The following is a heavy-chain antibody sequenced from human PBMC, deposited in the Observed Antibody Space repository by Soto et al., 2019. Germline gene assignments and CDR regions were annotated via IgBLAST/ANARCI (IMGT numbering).Heavy chain of an antibody. Sequence: SETLSLTCAVSGYSISSGYYWGWIRQPPGKGLEWIGSIYHSGSTYYNPSLKSRVTISVDTSKNQFSLKLSSVTAADTAVYYCERDRGLILLVHDFDIWGQGTMVTVSS. V-gene: IGHV4-38-2*02. CDR1: GYSISSGYY. CDR2: IYHSGST. D-gene: IGHD6-13*01. J-gene: IGHJ3*02. CDR3: ERDRGLILLVHDFDI.